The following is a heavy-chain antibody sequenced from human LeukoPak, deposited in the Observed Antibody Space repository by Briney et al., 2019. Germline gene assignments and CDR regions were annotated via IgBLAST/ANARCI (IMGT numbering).Heavy chain of an antibody. V-gene: IGHV4-38-2*02. CDR1: GYSISSGYY. Sequence: SETLSLTCTVSGYSISSGYYWGWIRQPPGKGLEWIGSIYHSGSTNYNPSLKSRVTISVDTSKNQFSLKLSSVTAADTAVYYCARLGRYCSSTSCSYKPTVYYYYYYMDVWGKGTTVTVSS. CDR2: IYHSGST. CDR3: ARLGRYCSSTSCSYKPTVYYYYYYMDV. D-gene: IGHD2-2*01. J-gene: IGHJ6*03.